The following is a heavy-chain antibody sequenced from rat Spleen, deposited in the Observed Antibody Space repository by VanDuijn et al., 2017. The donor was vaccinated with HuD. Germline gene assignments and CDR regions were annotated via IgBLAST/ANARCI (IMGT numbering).Heavy chain of an antibody. CDR2: ISPSGGST. V-gene: IGHV5-19*01. Sequence: EVQLVESGGGLVQPGRSLKLSCAASGFTFSNYGMHWIRQAPTKGLEWVASISPSGGSTYYRDSVKGRFTISRDNAKSALYLQMDSLRSEDTATYYCATQEDYGYTFDYWGQGVMVTVSS. CDR1: GFTFSNYG. J-gene: IGHJ2*01. D-gene: IGHD1-9*01. CDR3: ATQEDYGYTFDY.